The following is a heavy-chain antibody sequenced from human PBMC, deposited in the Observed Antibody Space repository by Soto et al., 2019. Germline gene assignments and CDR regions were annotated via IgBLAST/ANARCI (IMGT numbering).Heavy chain of an antibody. V-gene: IGHV1-18*01. D-gene: IGHD5-12*01. CDR2: ISAYNGNT. CDR3: ARWLQVKDYYYGMDV. CDR1: GYTFTSYG. J-gene: IGHJ6*02. Sequence: ASVKVSCKASGYTFTSYGISWVRQAPGQGLEWMGWISAYNGNTNYAQKLQGRVTMTTDTSTSTAYMELRSLRSDDTAVYYCARWLQVKDYYYGMDVWGQGTTVTSP.